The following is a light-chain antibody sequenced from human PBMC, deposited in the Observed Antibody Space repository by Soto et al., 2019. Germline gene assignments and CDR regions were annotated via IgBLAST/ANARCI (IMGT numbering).Light chain of an antibody. CDR1: SSDVGGYNY. CDR2: EVS. J-gene: IGLJ1*01. Sequence: QSVLTQPASVSGSPGQSITISCTGASSDVGGYNYVSWYQKHPGEVPKLMIYEVSNRPAGVSNRFSGAKSGNTASLTISGLQAEDEADYYCSSYTSSSTVVFGTGTKVTVL. CDR3: SSYTSSSTVV. V-gene: IGLV2-14*01.